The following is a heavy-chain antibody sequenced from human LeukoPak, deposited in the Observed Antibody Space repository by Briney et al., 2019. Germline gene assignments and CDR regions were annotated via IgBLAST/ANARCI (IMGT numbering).Heavy chain of an antibody. J-gene: IGHJ4*02. Sequence: SETLSLTCTVSGGSISSYYWSWIRQPPGKGLEWIGYIYYSGSTNFNPSLKSRVTISIDTSKNQFSLKLSSVTAADTAVYYCARGRYTFDYWGQGTLVTVSS. D-gene: IGHD1-1*01. V-gene: IGHV4-59*01. CDR1: GGSISSYY. CDR3: ARGRYTFDY. CDR2: IYYSGST.